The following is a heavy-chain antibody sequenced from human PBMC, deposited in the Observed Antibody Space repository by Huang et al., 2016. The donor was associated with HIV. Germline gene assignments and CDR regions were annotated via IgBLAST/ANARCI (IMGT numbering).Heavy chain of an antibody. V-gene: IGHV4-34*02. CDR2: VNDGGAT. CDR3: ARQWTILEWLLGLDV. D-gene: IGHD3-3*01. CDR1: GGSFTGYY. Sequence: QMQLQQRGAGLLKPSETLSLTCGVSGGSFTGYYLTWIRQAPGKGLGWIGEVNDGGATNYNPSLNGRVTISLDKSNRELSLNLRSVTAADTAVYYCARQWTILEWLLGLDVWGQGTTVIVSS. J-gene: IGHJ6*02.